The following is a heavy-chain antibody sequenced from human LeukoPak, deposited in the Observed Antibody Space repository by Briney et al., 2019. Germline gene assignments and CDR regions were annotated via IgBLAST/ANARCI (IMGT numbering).Heavy chain of an antibody. CDR3: AEMTKTGDFKGVLDY. D-gene: IGHD7-27*01. J-gene: IGHJ4*02. CDR2: ISYTGTT. Sequence: PSETLSLTCTVSGGSISSNNFYWGWIRQPPGTGLEWIGSISYTGTTNYSPSLKSRVTISVDTSKNQFSLKLSSVTAADTAVYYCAEMTKTGDFKGVLDYWGQGTLVTVSP. V-gene: IGHV4-39*01. CDR1: GGSISSNNFY.